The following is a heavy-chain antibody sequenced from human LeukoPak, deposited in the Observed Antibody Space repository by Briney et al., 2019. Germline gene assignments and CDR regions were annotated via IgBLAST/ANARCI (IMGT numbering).Heavy chain of an antibody. CDR1: GGSFSGYY. J-gene: IGHJ4*02. D-gene: IGHD3-16*01. CDR2: INHSGST. V-gene: IGHV4-34*01. CDR3: ARLNGGTLGY. Sequence: SETLSLTCAVYGGSFSGYYWSWIRQPPGKGLEWIGEINHSGSTNYNPSLKSRVTISVDTSKNQFSLKLTSVTAADTAVYYCARLNGGTLGYWGQGTLVAVSS.